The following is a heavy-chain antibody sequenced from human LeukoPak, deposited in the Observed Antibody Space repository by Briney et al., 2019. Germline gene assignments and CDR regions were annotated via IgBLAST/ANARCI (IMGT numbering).Heavy chain of an antibody. CDR1: GFTFSSYA. D-gene: IGHD4-17*01. CDR2: ISYDGSNK. J-gene: IGHJ3*02. V-gene: IGHV3-30*04. CDR3: ATSGRNGDSLVDAFDI. Sequence: GRSLRLSCAASGFTFSSYAMHWVRQAPGKGLEWVAVISYDGSNKYYADSVKGRFTISRDNSKNTLYLQMNSLRAEDTAVYYCATSGRNGDSLVDAFDIWGQGTMVTVSS.